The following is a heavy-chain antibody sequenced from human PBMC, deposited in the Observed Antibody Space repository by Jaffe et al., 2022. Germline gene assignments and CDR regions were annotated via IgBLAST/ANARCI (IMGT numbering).Heavy chain of an antibody. CDR1: GFTFSSYA. Sequence: EVQLLESGGGLVQPGGSLRLSCAASGFTFSSYAMSWVRQAPGKGLEWVSAISGSGGSTYYADSVKGRFTISRDNSKNTLYLQMNSLRAEDTAVYYCASYGSGSYYPRGNFDYWGQGTLVTVSS. CDR2: ISGSGGST. D-gene: IGHD3-10*01. CDR3: ASYGSGSYYPRGNFDY. J-gene: IGHJ4*02. V-gene: IGHV3-23*01.